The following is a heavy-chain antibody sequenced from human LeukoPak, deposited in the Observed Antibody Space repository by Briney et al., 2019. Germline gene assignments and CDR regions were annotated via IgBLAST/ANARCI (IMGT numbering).Heavy chain of an antibody. CDR3: AGHHPRNTVDF. Sequence: KASETLSLTCTVSGGSISSYYWSWIRQPPGKGLEWIAYTSDIGSINYNPSLKSRVTISLDTSKNQFSLKLSPVTAADTAVYYCAGHHPRNTVDFWGQGTLVTVSS. CDR2: TSDIGSI. V-gene: IGHV4-59*08. J-gene: IGHJ4*02. CDR1: GGSISSYY. D-gene: IGHD2/OR15-2a*01.